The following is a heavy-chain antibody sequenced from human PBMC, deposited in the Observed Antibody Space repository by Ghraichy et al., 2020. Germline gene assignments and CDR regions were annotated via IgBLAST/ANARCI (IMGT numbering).Heavy chain of an antibody. J-gene: IGHJ3*02. CDR3: AKDLSLGVVVVVAAWAFDI. D-gene: IGHD2-15*01. CDR1: GFTFNNYG. V-gene: IGHV3-30*18. Sequence: GGSLRLSCAASGFTFNNYGMHWVRQAPGKGLEWVAVVSYDGTHKYYADSVKGRFTISRDSSKNTMFLQMNSLRPEDTAVYYCAKDLSLGVVVVVAAWAFDIWGQGTVITVSS. CDR2: VSYDGTHK.